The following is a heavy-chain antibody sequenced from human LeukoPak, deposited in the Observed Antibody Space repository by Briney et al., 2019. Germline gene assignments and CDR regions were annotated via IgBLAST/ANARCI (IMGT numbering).Heavy chain of an antibody. CDR2: INPNSGGT. Sequence: ASVKVSCKASGYTFTGYYMHWVRQAPGQGLEWVGRINPNSGGTNYAQKFQGRVTMTRDTSISTAYMELSRLRSDDTAVYYCAIVYCSSTSCSFDYWCQGTLVTVSS. V-gene: IGHV1-2*06. D-gene: IGHD2-2*01. CDR1: GYTFTGYY. J-gene: IGHJ4*02. CDR3: AIVYCSSTSCSFDY.